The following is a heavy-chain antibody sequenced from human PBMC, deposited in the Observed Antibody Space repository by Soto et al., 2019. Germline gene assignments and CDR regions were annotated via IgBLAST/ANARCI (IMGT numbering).Heavy chain of an antibody. CDR2: IRSKANSYAT. CDR3: TRVAIWKNWFDP. J-gene: IGHJ5*02. CDR1: GFTFSGSA. V-gene: IGHV3-73*01. Sequence: PGGSLRLSCAASGFTFSGSAMHWVRQASGKGLEWVGRIRSKANSYATAYVASVKGRFTISRDDSKNTAYLQMNSLKTEDTAVYYCTRVAIWKNWFDPWGQGTLVTVSS. D-gene: IGHD1-1*01.